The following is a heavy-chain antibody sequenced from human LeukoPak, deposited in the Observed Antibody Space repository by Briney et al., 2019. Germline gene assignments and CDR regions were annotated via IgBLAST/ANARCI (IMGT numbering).Heavy chain of an antibody. Sequence: GASVKVSCKASGYTFTGYYMHWVRQAPGQGLEWMVWTNPNSGGTNYAQKFHGRVTMTRDTSVSTVYMELRRLRYDDTAVYYCARGREILVVPFYYYIDVWGRGTTVTVSS. CDR1: GYTFTGYY. J-gene: IGHJ6*03. V-gene: IGHV1-2*02. CDR3: ARGREILVVPFYYYIDV. CDR2: TNPNSGGT. D-gene: IGHD2-2*01.